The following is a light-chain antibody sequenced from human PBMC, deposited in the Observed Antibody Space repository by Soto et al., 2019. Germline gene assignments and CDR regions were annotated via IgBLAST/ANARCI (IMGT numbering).Light chain of an antibody. V-gene: IGKV4-1*01. CDR2: WAS. Sequence: DIVMTQSPDSLAVSLGERATINCKSSQSLLYSSNNKNYLAWYQQKPGQPPKLLIYWASTRESGVPDRFSGSGSGTDFTLTISTLQAEDVAVYYCQQYYGLLPTFGGGTKVEIK. CDR3: QQYYGLLPT. CDR1: QSLLYSSNNKNY. J-gene: IGKJ4*01.